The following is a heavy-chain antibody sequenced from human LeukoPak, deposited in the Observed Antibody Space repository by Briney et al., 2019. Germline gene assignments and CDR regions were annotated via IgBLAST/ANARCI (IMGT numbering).Heavy chain of an antibody. D-gene: IGHD6-13*01. CDR2: MNPNSGNT. CDR3: ATYSSSSVRGADP. V-gene: IGHV1-8*01. CDR1: GYTFTNYD. Sequence: ASVKLPCKASGYTFTNYDINWVRQATGQGLEWMGWMNPNSGNTGYAQKFQGRVTMTRDTSISTAYMELNSLRSEDTAVYDCATYSSSSVRGADPWGQGTLVTVSS. J-gene: IGHJ5*02.